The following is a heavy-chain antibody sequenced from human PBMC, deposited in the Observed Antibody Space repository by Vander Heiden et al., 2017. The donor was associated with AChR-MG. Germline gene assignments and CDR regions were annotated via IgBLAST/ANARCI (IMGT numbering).Heavy chain of an antibody. V-gene: IGHV3-48*03. Sequence: EVQLVESGGGLVQPGGSLRLSCVASAFTFSTYEMNWVRQAPGKGLEWVSYISSSGITMSYADSVKGRFTVSSDNAKNSVYLQMNSLRAEDTAVYYCARNSRAGSMGYWGQGTLVTVSS. D-gene: IGHD2-2*01. CDR1: AFTFSTYE. J-gene: IGHJ4*02. CDR3: ARNSRAGSMGY. CDR2: ISSSGITM.